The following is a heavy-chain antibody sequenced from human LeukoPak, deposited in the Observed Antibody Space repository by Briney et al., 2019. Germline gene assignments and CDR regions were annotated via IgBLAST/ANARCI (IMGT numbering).Heavy chain of an antibody. CDR2: IIPIFGTA. D-gene: IGHD6-13*01. V-gene: IGHV1-69*13. J-gene: IGHJ5*02. CDR3: ARDRASSSWKNWFDP. CDR1: GGTFSSYA. Sequence: ASVKVSCKASGGTFSSYAISWVRQAPGQGLEWMGGIIPIFGTANYAQKFQGRVTITADESTSTAYMELSSLRSEDTAVYYCARDRASSSWKNWFDPWGQGTLVTVSS.